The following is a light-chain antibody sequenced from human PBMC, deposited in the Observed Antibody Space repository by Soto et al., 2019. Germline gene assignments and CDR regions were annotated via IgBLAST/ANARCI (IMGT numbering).Light chain of an antibody. CDR2: EVS. CDR3: SSYAGSNHLV. V-gene: IGLV2-8*01. J-gene: IGLJ2*01. Sequence: QSALTQPPSASGSPGQSVTISCTGTSSDVGGYNYVSWYQQQPGTAPKLMIYEVSNRPSGVPDRFSGSKSGNTAALTVSGLQDEDEADYYCSSYAGSNHLVFGGGTKLTVL. CDR1: SSDVGGYNY.